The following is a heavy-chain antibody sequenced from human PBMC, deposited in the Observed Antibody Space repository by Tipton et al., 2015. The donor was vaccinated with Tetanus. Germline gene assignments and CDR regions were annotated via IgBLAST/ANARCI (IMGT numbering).Heavy chain of an antibody. J-gene: IGHJ3*01. CDR1: GFTLGHYG. CDR3: ARTGYCGSASCYLRAYEV. CDR2: IWYDGSRR. Sequence: SLRLSCAASGFTLGHYGIHWVRQSPGKGLEWVALIWYDGSRRHFADSVKGRFTISRDNSENTAYLHMNSLRPEDTAVYYCARTGYCGSASCYLRAYEVRGQGAMVAVSP. V-gene: IGHV3-33*01. D-gene: IGHD2-15*01.